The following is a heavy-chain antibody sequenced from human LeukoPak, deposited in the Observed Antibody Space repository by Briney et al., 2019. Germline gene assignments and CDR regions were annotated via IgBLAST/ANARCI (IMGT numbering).Heavy chain of an antibody. CDR3: ARAFWVTGVGSGSYYFDY. Sequence: GGSLRLSCAASEFTFSSYSMNWVRQAPGKGLEWVSSISSSSSYIYYADSVKGRFTISRDNAKNSLYLQMNSLRAEDTAVYYCARAFWVTGVGSGSYYFDYWGQGTLVTVSS. CDR2: ISSSSSYI. D-gene: IGHD1-26*01. J-gene: IGHJ4*02. CDR1: EFTFSSYS. V-gene: IGHV3-21*01.